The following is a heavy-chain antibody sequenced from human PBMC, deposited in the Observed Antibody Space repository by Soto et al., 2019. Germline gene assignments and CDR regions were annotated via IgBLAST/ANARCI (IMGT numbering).Heavy chain of an antibody. D-gene: IGHD6-13*01. CDR1: GFTFHDYA. J-gene: IGHJ6*03. CDR2: ITWHGGSM. V-gene: IGHV3-9*01. CDR3: AKSPRIAAAGVNYHYYYMDV. Sequence: EVQLVESGGGLVQPGRSLRLACAASGFTFHDYAIHWVRQAPGKGLEWVSGITWHGGSMCYADSVQGRFSISRDNTRNSLYLQMNSLRAEDTALYYCAKSPRIAAAGVNYHYYYMDVWGKGTAVTVS.